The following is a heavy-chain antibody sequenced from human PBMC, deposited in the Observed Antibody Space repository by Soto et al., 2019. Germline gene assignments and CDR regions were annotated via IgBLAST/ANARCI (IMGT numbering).Heavy chain of an antibody. CDR2: ISSGGSTI. CDR1: GFTFSNAW. Sequence: PGGSLRLSCAASGFTFSNAWMNWVRQAPGKGLEWVSYISSGGSTIYYADSVKGRFTISRDNAKNSLYLQMNSLRAEDTAVYYCARAGGSSSWYVVYWGQGTLVTVSS. D-gene: IGHD6-13*01. CDR3: ARAGGSSSWYVVY. V-gene: IGHV3-11*01. J-gene: IGHJ4*02.